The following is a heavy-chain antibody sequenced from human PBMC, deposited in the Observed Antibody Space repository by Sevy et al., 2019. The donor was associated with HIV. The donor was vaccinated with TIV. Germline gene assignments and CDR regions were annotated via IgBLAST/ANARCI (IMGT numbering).Heavy chain of an antibody. Sequence: SETLSLTCTVSGGSISRNSHYWGWIRQPPGKGLEWIGSIYYSGSTYYNPSLKSRVTISGDTSKSQFSLKLSSVTAADMAVYYCATHALSITIFGVVTRNWFDPWGQGTLVTVSS. CDR3: ATHALSITIFGVVTRNWFDP. CDR2: IYYSGST. CDR1: GGSISRNSHY. V-gene: IGHV4-39*01. J-gene: IGHJ5*02. D-gene: IGHD3-3*01.